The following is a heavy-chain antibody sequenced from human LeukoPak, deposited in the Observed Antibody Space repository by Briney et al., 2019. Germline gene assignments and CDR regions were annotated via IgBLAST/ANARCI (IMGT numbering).Heavy chain of an antibody. CDR3: AREYGGIYSNGYYY. J-gene: IGHJ4*02. CDR2: VIPTLGIA. V-gene: IGHV1-69*04. Sequence: GASVKVSCKASGYTFTSYGISWVRQAPGQGLEWVGRVIPTLGIANYAQNFQGRVTITADKSTGTAYMELSSLRSEDTAVYYCAREYGGIYSNGYYYWGQGTLVSVSS. CDR1: GYTFTSYG. D-gene: IGHD5-18*01.